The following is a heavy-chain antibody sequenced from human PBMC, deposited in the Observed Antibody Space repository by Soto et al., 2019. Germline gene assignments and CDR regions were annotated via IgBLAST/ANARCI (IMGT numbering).Heavy chain of an antibody. J-gene: IGHJ3*02. CDR1: GASISSYY. CDR2: IYYSGST. V-gene: IGHV4-59*08. D-gene: IGHD3-16*01. CDR3: ARQGGGFKYAFDI. Sequence: PSQTLSHTRTVSGASISSYYWSWIRQPPGKGLEWIGYIYYSGSTNYNPSLKSRVTISVDTSKNQFSLKLSSVTAADTAVYYCARQGGGFKYAFDIWGQGTMVTVSS.